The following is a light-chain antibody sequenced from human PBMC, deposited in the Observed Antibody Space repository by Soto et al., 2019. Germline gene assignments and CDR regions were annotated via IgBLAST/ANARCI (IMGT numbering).Light chain of an antibody. CDR3: MQALQTPGT. J-gene: IGKJ2*01. V-gene: IGKV2-28*01. CDR1: QSLLHSNGYNY. Sequence: DIVMTQSPLSLPVTPGEPASISCRSSQSLLHSNGYNYLDWYLQKPGQSPQLLIYLGSNRASGVPDMFSGIGSGTDFTLKISRVEAEDVGVYYCMQALQTPGTFGQGTKLEIK. CDR2: LGS.